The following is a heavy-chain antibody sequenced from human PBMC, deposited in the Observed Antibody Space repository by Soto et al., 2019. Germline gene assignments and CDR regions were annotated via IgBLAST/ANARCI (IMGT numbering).Heavy chain of an antibody. CDR2: ISSSSSYI. D-gene: IGHD3-3*01. V-gene: IGHV3-21*01. CDR3: ASGRIGYYDFWSGYDD. J-gene: IGHJ4*02. Sequence: EVQLVESGGGLVKPGGSLRLSCAASGFTFSSYSMNWVRQAPGKGLEWVSSISSSSSYIYYADSVKGRFTISRDNAKNSLYLQMNSLRAEDTAVYYCASGRIGYYDFWSGYDDWGQGTLVTASS. CDR1: GFTFSSYS.